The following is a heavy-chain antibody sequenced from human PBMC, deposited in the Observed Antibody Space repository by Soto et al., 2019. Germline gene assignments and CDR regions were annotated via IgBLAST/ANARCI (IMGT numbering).Heavy chain of an antibody. CDR1: GFTFSSYA. CDR3: AKGSRSYYYGSGSYFDP. Sequence: EVQLLESGGGLVQPGGSLRISCAASGFTFSSYAMSWVRQAPGKGLEWVSAISGSGGSTYYADSVKGRFTISRDNSKNTLYLQMNSLRAEDTAVYYFAKGSRSYYYGSGSYFDPWGQGTLVTVSS. J-gene: IGHJ5*02. CDR2: ISGSGGST. V-gene: IGHV3-23*01. D-gene: IGHD3-10*01.